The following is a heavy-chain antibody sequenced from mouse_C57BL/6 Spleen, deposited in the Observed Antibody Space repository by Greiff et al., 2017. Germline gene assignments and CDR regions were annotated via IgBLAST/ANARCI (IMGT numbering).Heavy chain of an antibody. CDR1: GYTFTSYT. Sequence: VKLVGSGAELARPGASVKMSCKASGYTFTSYTMHWVKQRPGQGLEWIGYINPSSGYTKYNQKFKDKATLTADKSSSTAYMQLSSLTSEDSAVYYCARGGPYYAMDYWGQGTSVTVSS. J-gene: IGHJ4*01. CDR2: INPSSGYT. CDR3: ARGGPYYAMDY. V-gene: IGHV1-4*01.